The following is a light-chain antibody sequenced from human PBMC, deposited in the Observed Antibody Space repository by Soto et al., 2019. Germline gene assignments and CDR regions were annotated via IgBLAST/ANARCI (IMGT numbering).Light chain of an antibody. CDR3: MQGPSTPLGE. Sequence: DIQMTQSPSSLSASVGDRVTITCRASQSISSYLNLYQQKPGKAPKLLIYAASSLQSGVPSRFSGSGSGTDFTLTISRLKQENFATYRCMQGPSTPLGEFRRGTRWRS. V-gene: IGKV1-39*01. J-gene: IGKJ5*01. CDR2: AAS. CDR1: QSISSY.